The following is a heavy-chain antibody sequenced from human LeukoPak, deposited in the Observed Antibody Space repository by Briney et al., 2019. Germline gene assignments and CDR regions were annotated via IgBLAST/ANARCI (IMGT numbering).Heavy chain of an antibody. CDR1: GGTFSSYA. CDR2: IIPIFGTA. V-gene: IGHV1-69*05. D-gene: IGHD6-19*01. Sequence: SVKVSCKASGGTFSSYAISWVRQAPGQGLEWTGGIIPIFGTANYAQKFQGRVTITTDESTSTAYMELSSLRSEDTAVYYCARGGSGSIHNWFDPWGQGTLVTVSS. CDR3: ARGGSGSIHNWFDP. J-gene: IGHJ5*02.